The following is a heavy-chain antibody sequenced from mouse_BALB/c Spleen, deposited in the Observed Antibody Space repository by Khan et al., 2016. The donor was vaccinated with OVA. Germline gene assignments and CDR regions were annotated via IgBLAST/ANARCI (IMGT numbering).Heavy chain of an antibody. CDR3: ARVYGGDFDY. CDR1: GYLITSDYA. D-gene: IGHD1-1*01. CDR2: ISYSGNT. V-gene: IGHV3-2*02. Sequence: EVELVESGPGLVKPSQSLSLTCTVTGYLITSDYAWNWIRQFPGNKLEWMGFISYSGNTNYNPSLKSRISITRDTSKNQFFLQLNSVTTEDTATYYCARVYGGDFDYWGQGTTLTVSS. J-gene: IGHJ2*01.